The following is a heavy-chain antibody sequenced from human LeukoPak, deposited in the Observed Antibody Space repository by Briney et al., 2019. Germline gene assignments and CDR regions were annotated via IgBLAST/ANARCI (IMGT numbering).Heavy chain of an antibody. CDR2: INGSGGST. D-gene: IGHD3-10*01. CDR3: AKVNGGPWYFDL. J-gene: IGHJ2*01. V-gene: IGHV3-23*01. Sequence: GGSLRLSCAASGFTFSSYGMSWVRQAPGKGLEWVSAINGSGGSTYYADSVKGRFTISRDNSKNTLYLQMNSLRAEDTAVYYCAKVNGGPWYFDLWGRGTLVTVSS. CDR1: GFTFSSYG.